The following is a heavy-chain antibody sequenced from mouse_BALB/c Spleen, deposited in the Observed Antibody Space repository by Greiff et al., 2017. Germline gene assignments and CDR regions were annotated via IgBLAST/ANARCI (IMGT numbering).Heavy chain of an antibody. CDR1: GYTFTDYE. CDR2: IDPETGGT. CDR3: TRHYGYDDY. J-gene: IGHJ2*01. D-gene: IGHD2-2*01. Sequence: QVQLQQSGAELVRPGASVTLSCKASGYTFTDYEMHWVKQTPVHGLEWIGAIDPETGGTAYNQKFKGKATLTADKSSSTAYMELRSLTSEDSAVYYCTRHYGYDDYWGQGTTLTVSS. V-gene: IGHV1-15*01.